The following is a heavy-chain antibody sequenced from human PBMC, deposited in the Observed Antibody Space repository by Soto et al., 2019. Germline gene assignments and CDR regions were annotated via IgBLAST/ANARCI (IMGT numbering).Heavy chain of an antibody. CDR1: GFTFSSYA. Sequence: EVPLLESGGGLVQPGGSLRLSCAASGFTFSSYAMSWVRQAPGKGLEWVSGISGGADSTYYADSVKGRFTMSRDKSKNTLYLQLNSLRADDTAVYYCARCRSTNWYLDLWGRGTLVTVSS. V-gene: IGHV3-23*01. D-gene: IGHD2-8*01. CDR3: ARCRSTNWYLDL. CDR2: ISGGADST. J-gene: IGHJ2*01.